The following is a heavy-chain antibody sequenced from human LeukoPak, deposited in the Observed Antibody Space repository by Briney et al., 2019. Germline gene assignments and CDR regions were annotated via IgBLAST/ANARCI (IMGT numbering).Heavy chain of an antibody. Sequence: SVKVSCKASGGTFSSYAISWVRQAPGQGLEWMGRIIPIFGTANYAQKFQGRVTITTDESTSIAYMELSSLRSEDTAVYYCARDGVGYYDSSGYYLFDYWGQGTLVTVSS. CDR1: GGTFSSYA. V-gene: IGHV1-69*05. D-gene: IGHD3-22*01. CDR2: IIPIFGTA. J-gene: IGHJ4*02. CDR3: ARDGVGYYDSSGYYLFDY.